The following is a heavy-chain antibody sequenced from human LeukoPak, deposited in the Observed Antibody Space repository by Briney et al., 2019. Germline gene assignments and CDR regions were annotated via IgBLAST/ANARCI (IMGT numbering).Heavy chain of an antibody. CDR1: GYSFTSYW. J-gene: IGHJ4*02. Sequence: KVGESLKISCKGSGYSFTSYWIGWVRQMPGKGLVWMGIIYPGDSDTRYSPSSQGQVTISADKSISTAYLQWSSLKASDTAMYYCARPGILDTAMVYFDYWGQGTLVTVSS. CDR3: ARPGILDTAMVYFDY. V-gene: IGHV5-51*01. CDR2: IYPGDSDT. D-gene: IGHD5-18*01.